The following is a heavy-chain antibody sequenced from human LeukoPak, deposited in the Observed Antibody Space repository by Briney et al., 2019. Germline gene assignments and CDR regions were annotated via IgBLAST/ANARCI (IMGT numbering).Heavy chain of an antibody. CDR1: GFTFSGSA. CDR3: TRQDYYDSSGSPL. CDR2: IRSKANSYAT. D-gene: IGHD3-22*01. Sequence: PGGSLKLSGAASGFTFSGSAMHWVRQASGKGLEWVGRIRSKANSYATAYAASVKGRFTISRDDSENTAYLQMNSLKTEDTAVYYCTRQDYYDSSGSPLWGQGTLVTVSS. V-gene: IGHV3-73*01. J-gene: IGHJ4*02.